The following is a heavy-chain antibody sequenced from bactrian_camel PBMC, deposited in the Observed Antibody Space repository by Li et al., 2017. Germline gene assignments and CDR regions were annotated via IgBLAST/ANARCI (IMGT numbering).Heavy chain of an antibody. CDR1: RPPDSSCS. V-gene: IGHV3S57*01. Sequence: HVQLVESGGGSVQAGGSLRLSCVASRPPDSSCSMGWYRQYEGKQRELVATIDGDGSTYYTEPVKGRFTISQDVGKNTIYLLMNNLKPDDTAMYQCNTGIPVLTPRCKFLEWGQGTQVTVS. CDR3: NTGIPVLTPRCKFLE. J-gene: IGHJ4*01. D-gene: IGHD8*01. CDR2: IDGDGST.